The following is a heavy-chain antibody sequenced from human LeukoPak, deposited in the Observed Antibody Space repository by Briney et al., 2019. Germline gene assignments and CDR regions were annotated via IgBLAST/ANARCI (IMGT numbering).Heavy chain of an antibody. Sequence: PSETLSLTCTVSGDSISSFHWSWIRQPAGKGLEWIGRIYTSGSTNYNPSLKSRVTISVDKSKNQFSLKLSSVTAADTAVYYCARSPQRVLDYWGQGTLVTVSS. J-gene: IGHJ4*02. CDR3: ARSPQRVLDY. D-gene: IGHD2-2*01. V-gene: IGHV4-4*07. CDR2: IYTSGST. CDR1: GDSISSFH.